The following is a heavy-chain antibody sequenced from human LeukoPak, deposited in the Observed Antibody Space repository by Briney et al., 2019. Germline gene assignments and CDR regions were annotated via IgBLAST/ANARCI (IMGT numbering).Heavy chain of an antibody. J-gene: IGHJ5*02. V-gene: IGHV1-18*01. Sequence: ASVKVSCKASGYTFTSYGISWVRQAPGQGLEWMGWISAYNGNTNYAQKLQGRVTMTTDTSTSTAYMELRSLRSDDTAVYYCARGSSGLYSYPGWFDPWGQGTLVTVSS. CDR2: ISAYNGNT. CDR1: GYTFTSYG. CDR3: ARGSSGLYSYPGWFDP. D-gene: IGHD2-2*02.